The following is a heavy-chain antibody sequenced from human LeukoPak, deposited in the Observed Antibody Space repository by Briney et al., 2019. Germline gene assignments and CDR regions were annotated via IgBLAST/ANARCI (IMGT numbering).Heavy chain of an antibody. CDR2: IYTSGST. CDR1: GGSLSSGGYS. D-gene: IGHD2-15*01. CDR3: ARGTLSGPNWFDP. J-gene: IGHJ5*02. V-gene: IGHV4-61*08. Sequence: PSETLSLTCAVSGGSLSSGGYSWRWVRQPPGTGLEWIGRIYTSGSTNYNPSLKSRVTMSVDTSKNQFSLKLSSVTAADTAVYYCARGTLSGPNWFDPWGQGTLVTVSS.